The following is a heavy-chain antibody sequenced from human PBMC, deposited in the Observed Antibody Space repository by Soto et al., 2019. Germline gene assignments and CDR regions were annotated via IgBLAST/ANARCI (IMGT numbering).Heavy chain of an antibody. Sequence: QVQLVESGGGVVQPGRSLRLSCAASGFTFSNYVMYWVRQAPGKGLEWVAVISYDGNNKYYAVSVKGRSTISRDNPKKTLYLQMNSLRGEDTAVYYCARAGCDGGSCYTLVGLRYGMDVWGQGTTVTVSS. CDR2: ISYDGNNK. V-gene: IGHV3-30-3*01. CDR1: GFTFSNYV. CDR3: ARAGCDGGSCYTLVGLRYGMDV. D-gene: IGHD2-15*01. J-gene: IGHJ6*02.